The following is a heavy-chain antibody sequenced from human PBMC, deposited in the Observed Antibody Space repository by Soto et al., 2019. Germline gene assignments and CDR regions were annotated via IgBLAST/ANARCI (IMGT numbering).Heavy chain of an antibody. Sequence: EVQLVESGGGLVQPGRSLRLSCVASGFSFADHAIQWVRQAPGQGLEWVSGISWNSDTIEYADSVKGRFTISRDNARNSVYLQMHGLRPEDTAFYYCARSFCSNVNCYIGSHFDHWGQGTLVTVSS. CDR1: GFSFADHA. CDR3: ARSFCSNVNCYIGSHFDH. CDR2: ISWNSDTI. J-gene: IGHJ4*02. V-gene: IGHV3-9*01. D-gene: IGHD2-8*01.